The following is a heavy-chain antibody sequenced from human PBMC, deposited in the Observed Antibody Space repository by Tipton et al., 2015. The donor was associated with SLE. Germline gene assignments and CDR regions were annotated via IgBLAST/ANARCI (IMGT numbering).Heavy chain of an antibody. CDR3: ARQRGRWLLDAFDI. CDR2: IYYSGNT. D-gene: IGHD6-19*01. V-gene: IGHV4-39*01. J-gene: IGHJ3*02. Sequence: GLVKPSETLSLTCTVSGGPISSNSYYWGWIRQPPGKGLEWIGSIYYSGNTYHNPSLKSRATISVDTSKNQFSLKLSSVTAADTAVYYCARQRGRWLLDAFDIWNRGTIVTVSS. CDR1: GGPISSNSYY.